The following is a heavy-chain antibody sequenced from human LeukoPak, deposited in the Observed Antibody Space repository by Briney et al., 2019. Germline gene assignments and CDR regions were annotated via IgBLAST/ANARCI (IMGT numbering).Heavy chain of an antibody. V-gene: IGHV4-34*01. CDR1: GGPFSGYY. J-gene: IGHJ4*02. CDR3: ASLGSMAYSSGWYY. Sequence: SETLSLTCAVYGGPFSGYYWSWIRQPPGKGLEWIGEINHSGSTNYNPSLKSRVTISVDTSKNQFSLKLSSVTAADTAVYYCASLGSMAYSSGWYYWGQGILVTVSS. D-gene: IGHD6-19*01. CDR2: INHSGST.